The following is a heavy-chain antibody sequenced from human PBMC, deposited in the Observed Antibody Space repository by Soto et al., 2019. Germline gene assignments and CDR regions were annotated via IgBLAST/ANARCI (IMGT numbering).Heavy chain of an antibody. V-gene: IGHV1-69*13. CDR1: GGTFSSYA. Sequence: GASVKVSCKASGGTFSSYAISWVRQAPGQGLEWMGGIIPIFGTANYAQKFQGRVTITADESTSTAYMELSSLRSEDTAVYYCARVGPSGYSSSWYEYWGQGTPVTVSS. CDR3: ARVGPSGYSSSWYEY. D-gene: IGHD6-13*01. CDR2: IIPIFGTA. J-gene: IGHJ4*02.